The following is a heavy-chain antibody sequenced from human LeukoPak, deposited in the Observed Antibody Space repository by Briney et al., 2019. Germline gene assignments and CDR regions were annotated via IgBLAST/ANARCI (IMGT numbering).Heavy chain of an antibody. CDR1: GGTFSSYA. V-gene: IGHV1-69*05. CDR3: ARDDGDDDAFDI. Sequence: ASVKVSCKASGGTFSSYAISWVRQAPGQGLEWMGRIIPIFGTANYAQKFQGRVTITTDESTSTAYMELSSLRSEDTAVYYCARDDGDDDAFDIWGQGTMVTVSS. D-gene: IGHD4-17*01. CDR2: IIPIFGTA. J-gene: IGHJ3*02.